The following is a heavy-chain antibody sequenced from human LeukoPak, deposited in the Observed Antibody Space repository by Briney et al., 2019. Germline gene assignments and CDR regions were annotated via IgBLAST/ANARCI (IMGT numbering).Heavy chain of an antibody. CDR3: AKQTTVTSWDYFDY. J-gene: IGHJ4*02. D-gene: IGHD4-17*01. CDR1: GFTFSSYS. Sequence: GGSLRLSCAASGFTFSSYSMNWVRQAPGKGLEWVSSISSSSSYIYYADSVKGRFTISRDNAKNSLYLQMNSLRAEDTAVYYCAKQTTVTSWDYFDYWGQGTLVTVSS. CDR2: ISSSSSYI. V-gene: IGHV3-21*04.